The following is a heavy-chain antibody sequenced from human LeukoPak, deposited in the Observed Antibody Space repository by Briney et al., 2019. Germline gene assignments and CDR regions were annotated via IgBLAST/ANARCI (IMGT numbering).Heavy chain of an antibody. CDR3: AKDPYYYDSSGYYYRYFDL. Sequence: ASVKVSCKASGGTFSSYAISWVRQAPGQGLEWMGGIIPIFGTANYAQKFQGRVTITTDESTSTAYMELSSLRSEDTAVYYCAKDPYYYDSSGYYYRYFDLWGRGTLVTVSS. CDR1: GGTFSSYA. V-gene: IGHV1-69*05. J-gene: IGHJ2*01. CDR2: IIPIFGTA. D-gene: IGHD3-22*01.